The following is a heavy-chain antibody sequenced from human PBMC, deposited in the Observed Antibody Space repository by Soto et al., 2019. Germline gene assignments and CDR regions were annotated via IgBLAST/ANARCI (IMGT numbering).Heavy chain of an antibody. V-gene: IGHV4-39*01. CDR2: IYYSGST. CDR3: ATQEVGGSYVYTFDP. D-gene: IGHD1-26*01. J-gene: IGHJ5*02. Sequence: SETLSLTCXVSGGSISSSNYYWGWIRQPPGEGLEWIGSIYYSGSTYYNPSLKSRVTISVDTSKNQFSLKLSSVTAADTAVYYCATQEVGGSYVYTFDPWGQGTLVTVSS. CDR1: GGSISSSNYY.